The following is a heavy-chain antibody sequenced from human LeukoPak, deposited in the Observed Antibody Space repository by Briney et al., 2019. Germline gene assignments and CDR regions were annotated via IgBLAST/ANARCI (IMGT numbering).Heavy chain of an antibody. J-gene: IGHJ4*02. CDR3: ARKSGGNDY. CDR1: GYTFTSHV. D-gene: IGHD1-26*01. Sequence: ASVKVSCKASGYTFTSHVMHWMRQAPGQSLEWMGSINGGNGNTEYSQTFQGRVTFTRDTSASTGYMELSSLRSEDTAVYYCARKSGGNDYWGQGTLVTVSS. CDR2: INGGNGNT. V-gene: IGHV1-3*01.